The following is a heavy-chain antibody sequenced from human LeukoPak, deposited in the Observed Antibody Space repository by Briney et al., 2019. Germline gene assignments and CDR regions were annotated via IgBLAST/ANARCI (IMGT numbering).Heavy chain of an antibody. Sequence: ASVKVSCKVSGYTLTELSMHWVRQAPGKGLEWMGGFDPEDGETIYAQKFQGRVTMTEDTSTDTAYMELSSLRSEDTAVYYCSRAATIAGDTDYFDYWGQGTLVTVSS. V-gene: IGHV1-24*01. CDR1: GYTLTELS. D-gene: IGHD7-27*01. CDR3: SRAATIAGDTDYFDY. J-gene: IGHJ4*02. CDR2: FDPEDGET.